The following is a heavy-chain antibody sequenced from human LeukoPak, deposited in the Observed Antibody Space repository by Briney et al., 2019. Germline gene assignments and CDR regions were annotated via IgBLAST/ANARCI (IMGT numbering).Heavy chain of an antibody. CDR3: ARKAGYYDSSGYYSEENLDY. Sequence: SETLSLTCAVYGGSFSGYYWSWIRQPPGKGLEWIGEINHSGSTNYNPSLKSRVTISVDTSKNQFSLKLSSVTAADTAVYYCARKAGYYDSSGYYSEENLDYWGQGILVTVSS. J-gene: IGHJ4*02. D-gene: IGHD3-22*01. CDR2: INHSGST. V-gene: IGHV4-34*01. CDR1: GGSFSGYY.